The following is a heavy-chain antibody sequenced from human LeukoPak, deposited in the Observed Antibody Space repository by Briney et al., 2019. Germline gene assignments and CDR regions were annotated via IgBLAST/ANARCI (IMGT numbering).Heavy chain of an antibody. CDR2: IYHSGST. CDR3: ARRTEVAAAGKGFDP. D-gene: IGHD6-13*01. J-gene: IGHJ5*02. V-gene: IGHV4-4*02. Sequence: PSETLSLTCAVSGGSISSSYWWSWVRQPPGKGLEWIGEIYHSGSTNYNPSLKSRVTISVDTSKNQFSLKLSSVTAADTAVYYCARRTEVAAAGKGFDPWGQGTLVTVSS. CDR1: GGSISSSYW.